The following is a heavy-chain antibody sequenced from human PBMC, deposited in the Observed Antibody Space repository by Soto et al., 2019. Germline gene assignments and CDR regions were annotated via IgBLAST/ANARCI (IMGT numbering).Heavy chain of an antibody. CDR2: IIPVLDLS. V-gene: IGHV1-69*02. CDR3: AKKLGPSAFDL. J-gene: IGHJ2*01. D-gene: IGHD1-26*01. CDR1: GGTFTDYT. Sequence: QVQLVQSGAEVKKPGSSVKVSCKASGGTFTDYTITWVRQAPGQGLEWMGRIIPVLDLSNYAQKFQGRVTITADKSTTTSDMELRGLTSEDTAVYYCAKKLGPSAFDLWGRGTLVTVSS.